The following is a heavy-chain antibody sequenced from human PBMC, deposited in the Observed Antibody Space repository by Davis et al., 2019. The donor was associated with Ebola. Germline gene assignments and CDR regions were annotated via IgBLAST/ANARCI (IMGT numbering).Heavy chain of an antibody. J-gene: IGHJ4*02. V-gene: IGHV3-9*01. CDR2: ISWDSNSI. CDR1: RFTFDDYA. D-gene: IGHD5-24*01. Sequence: SLKISCAASRFTFDDYAMHWVRQAPGKGLEWVSGISWDSNSIAYADSVKGRFTISRDSAQNSLYLQMNSLRAEDTAVYYCARWVSWGRLDYWGQGTLVTVSS. CDR3: ARWVSWGRLDY.